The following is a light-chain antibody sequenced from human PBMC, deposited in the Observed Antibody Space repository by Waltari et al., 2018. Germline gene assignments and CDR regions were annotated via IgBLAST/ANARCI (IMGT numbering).Light chain of an antibody. V-gene: IGKV3-15*01. Sequence: EIVMTQSPATLSGSPGEPATLSCRASQSVSSNVAWYQKKPGQAPRLLIYDASTRATSIPAKFRGSGSGTEFTLTISSLQSEDFAVYYCQQYNRWPPITFGHGTRLEIK. CDR1: QSVSSN. CDR3: QQYNRWPPIT. CDR2: DAS. J-gene: IGKJ5*01.